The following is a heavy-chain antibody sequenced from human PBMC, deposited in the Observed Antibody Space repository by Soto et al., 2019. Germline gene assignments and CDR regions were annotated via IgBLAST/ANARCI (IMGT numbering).Heavy chain of an antibody. V-gene: IGHV1-69*02. D-gene: IGHD5-18*01. CDR3: ARGRGYSYGYFNWFDP. Sequence: QVQLVQSGAEVQKPGSSVKVSCKASGGTFSSYTISWVRQAPGQGLEWMGRIIPILGIANYAQKFQGRVTITADKSTSTAYMELSSLRSEDTAVYYCARGRGYSYGYFNWFDPWGQGTLVTVSS. J-gene: IGHJ5*02. CDR2: IIPILGIA. CDR1: GGTFSSYT.